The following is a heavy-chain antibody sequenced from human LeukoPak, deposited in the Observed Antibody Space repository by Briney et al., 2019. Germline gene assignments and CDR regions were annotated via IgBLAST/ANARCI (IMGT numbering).Heavy chain of an antibody. CDR1: GFTFSSYW. D-gene: IGHD3-22*01. CDR3: ARDLYRIVVVPHYFDY. V-gene: IGHV3-7*01. Sequence: PGGSLRLSCAASGFTFSSYWMSWVRQAPGKGLEWVANIKKDGSEKYYVDSVKGRFTISRDNANNSLYLQMNSLRAEDTAVYYCARDLYRIVVVPHYFDYWGQGTLVTVSS. J-gene: IGHJ4*02. CDR2: IKKDGSEK.